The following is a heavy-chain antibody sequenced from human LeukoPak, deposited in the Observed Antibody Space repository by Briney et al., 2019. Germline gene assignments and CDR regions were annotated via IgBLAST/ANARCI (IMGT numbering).Heavy chain of an antibody. V-gene: IGHV3-48*01. CDR2: ISSLSGTI. CDR3: ARDQGGGTSY. CDR1: GFTFSTYS. D-gene: IGHD2-15*01. Sequence: GGSLRLSCAASGFTFSTYSMNWVRQAPGKGLEWVSYISSLSGTIYYADSVKGRFTISRGNAKNSLYLQMNSLRAGDTAIYYCARDQGGGTSYWGQGTLVTVSS. J-gene: IGHJ4*02.